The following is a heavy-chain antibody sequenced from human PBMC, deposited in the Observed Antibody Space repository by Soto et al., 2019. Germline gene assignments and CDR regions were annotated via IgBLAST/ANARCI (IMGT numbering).Heavy chain of an antibody. CDR3: ARESGVDFWSGYYMYYYYYGMDV. D-gene: IGHD3-3*01. CDR1: GYTFTSYA. J-gene: IGHJ6*02. CDR2: INTNTGNP. Sequence: ASVKVSCKASGYTFTSYAMNWVRQAPGQGLEWMGWINTNTGNPTYAQGFTGRFVFSLDTSVSTAYLQICSLKAEDTAVYYCARESGVDFWSGYYMYYYYYGMDVWGQGTTVTVS. V-gene: IGHV7-4-1*01.